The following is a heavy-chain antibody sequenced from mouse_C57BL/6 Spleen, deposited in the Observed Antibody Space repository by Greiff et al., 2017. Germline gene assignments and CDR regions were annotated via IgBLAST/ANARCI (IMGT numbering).Heavy chain of an antibody. CDR2: IDPETGGT. Sequence: VQLQQSGAELVRPGASVTLSCKASGYTFTDYEMHWVKQTPVHGLEWIGAIDPETGGTAYNQKFKGKAILTADKSSSTAYMELRSLTSEDSAVYYFTVYYGSYEGFAYWGQGTLVTVSA. D-gene: IGHD2-1*01. V-gene: IGHV1-15*01. J-gene: IGHJ3*01. CDR3: TVYYGSYEGFAY. CDR1: GYTFTDYE.